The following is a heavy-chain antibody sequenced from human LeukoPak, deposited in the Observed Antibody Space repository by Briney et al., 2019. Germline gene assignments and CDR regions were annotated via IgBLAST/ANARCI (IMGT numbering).Heavy chain of an antibody. V-gene: IGHV3-30-3*01. J-gene: IGHJ4*02. CDR3: ARSGIQLWSYSDY. Sequence: GGSLRLSCAASGFSFSSYAVHWARQAPGKGLEWVAVISYDGSDKYYADFVKGRFTISRDNFKNTLYLQMNSLRAEDTAVYYCARSGIQLWSYSDYWGQGTLVTVSS. CDR2: ISYDGSDK. CDR1: GFSFSSYA. D-gene: IGHD5-18*01.